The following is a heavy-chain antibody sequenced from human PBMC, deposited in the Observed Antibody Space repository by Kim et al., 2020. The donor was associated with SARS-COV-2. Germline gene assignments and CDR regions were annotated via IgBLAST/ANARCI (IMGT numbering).Heavy chain of an antibody. V-gene: IGHV3-30-3*01. CDR3: ARDREAVAGGKYDY. J-gene: IGHJ4*02. Sequence: GGSLRLSCAASGFTFSSYAMHWVRQAPGKGLEWVAVISYDGSNKYYADSVKGRFTISRDNSKNTLYLQMNSLRAEETAVYYCARDREAVAGGKYDYWGQGTLVTVSS. CDR1: GFTFSSYA. CDR2: ISYDGSNK. D-gene: IGHD6-19*01.